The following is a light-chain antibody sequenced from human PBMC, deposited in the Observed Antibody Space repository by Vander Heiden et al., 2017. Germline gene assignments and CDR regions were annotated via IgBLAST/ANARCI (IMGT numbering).Light chain of an antibody. CDR3: QQYYNIPRT. Sequence: DIVMTQSPDSLAVSLGDRATINCTSSQSVLSSSNNKNYLTWFQQKPGHPPKLLIYWASTRESGVPDRFSGSGSGTDFTLTISSLQAEDVAVYYCQQYYNIPRTFGQGTKVEIK. V-gene: IGKV4-1*01. J-gene: IGKJ1*01. CDR2: WAS. CDR1: QSVLSSSNNKNY.